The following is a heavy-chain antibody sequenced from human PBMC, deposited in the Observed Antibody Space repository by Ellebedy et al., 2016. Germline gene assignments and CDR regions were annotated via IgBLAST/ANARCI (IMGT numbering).Heavy chain of an antibody. CDR1: GYTFTGYY. V-gene: IGHV1-2*02. J-gene: IGHJ3*02. Sequence: ASVKVSXXASGYTFTGYYMHWVRQAPGQGLEWMGWINPNSGGTNYAQKFQGRVTMTRDTSISTAYMELSRLRSDDTAVYYCASSIGYCSSTSCYAGAFDIWGQGTMVTVSS. CDR3: ASSIGYCSSTSCYAGAFDI. D-gene: IGHD2-2*01. CDR2: INPNSGGT.